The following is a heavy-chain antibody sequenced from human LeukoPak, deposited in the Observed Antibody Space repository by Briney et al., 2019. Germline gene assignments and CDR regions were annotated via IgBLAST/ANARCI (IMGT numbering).Heavy chain of an antibody. CDR1: GGTFSSYA. CDR2: IIPILGIA. J-gene: IGHJ4*02. D-gene: IGHD6-13*01. Sequence: LVASVKVSCKASGGTFSSYAISWVRQAPGQGLEWMGRIIPILGIANYAQKFQGRVTITADKSTSTAYMELRSLRSDDTAVYYCARDLPFLITAAAMDYWGQGTLVTVSS. V-gene: IGHV1-69*04. CDR3: ARDLPFLITAAAMDY.